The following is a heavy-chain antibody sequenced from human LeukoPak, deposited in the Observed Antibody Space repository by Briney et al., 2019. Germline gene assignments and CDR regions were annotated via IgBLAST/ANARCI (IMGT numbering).Heavy chain of an antibody. V-gene: IGHV3-7*01. D-gene: IGHD2-2*02. CDR1: GFTFSSYW. CDR3: ARARYCSSYSCYKDY. Sequence: GGSLRLSCATSGFTFSSYWMNWVRQAPGKGLEWVANIKQDGSDKYYVDSVKGRFTLFRDTAKNSLYLQMNNLRAEDTAVYYCARARYCSSYSCYKDYWGQGTLVTVSS. J-gene: IGHJ4*02. CDR2: IKQDGSDK.